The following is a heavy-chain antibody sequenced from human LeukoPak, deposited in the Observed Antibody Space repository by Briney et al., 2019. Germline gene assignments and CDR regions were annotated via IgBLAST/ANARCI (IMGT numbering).Heavy chain of an antibody. CDR3: ARTGYSSDYYGMDV. CDR1: GGSISGSY. Sequence: PSETLSLTCTVSGGSISGSYWSWIRQPPGKGLEWIRYVYYRGNTNYNPSLKSRVTISVDMSKNQFSLKLRSVTAADTAVYYCARTGYSSDYYGMDVWGQGTTVTVSS. V-gene: IGHV4-59*01. J-gene: IGHJ6*02. CDR2: VYYRGNT. D-gene: IGHD6-25*01.